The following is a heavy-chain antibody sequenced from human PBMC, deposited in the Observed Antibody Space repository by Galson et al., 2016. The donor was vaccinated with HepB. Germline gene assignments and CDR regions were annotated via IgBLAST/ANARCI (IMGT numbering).Heavy chain of an antibody. CDR1: GLTFSSYA. J-gene: IGHJ4*02. CDR2: IHLGGNDI. V-gene: IGHV3-23*01. Sequence: LRLSCAASGLTFSSYAMSWVRQAPGKGLEWVSAIHLGGNDIYYADSVKGRFTISRDDYNSMLYLQMNSLRAEDTAVYYCTKHEVRTHDYWGQGTLVTVSS. CDR3: TKHEVRTHDY. D-gene: IGHD3-22*01.